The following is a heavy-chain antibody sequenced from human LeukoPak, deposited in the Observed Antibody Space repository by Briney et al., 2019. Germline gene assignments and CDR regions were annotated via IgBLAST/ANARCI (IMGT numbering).Heavy chain of an antibody. V-gene: IGHV4-34*01. CDR2: INHSGST. Sequence: SETLSLTCAVYGGSFSGYYWSWIRQPPGKGLEWIGEINHSGSTNYNPSLKSRVTISVDTSKNQFSLKLSSVTAADTAVYYCARELRSSGYYTDYWGQGILVTVSS. CDR1: GGSFSGYY. D-gene: IGHD3-22*01. CDR3: ARELRSSGYYTDY. J-gene: IGHJ4*02.